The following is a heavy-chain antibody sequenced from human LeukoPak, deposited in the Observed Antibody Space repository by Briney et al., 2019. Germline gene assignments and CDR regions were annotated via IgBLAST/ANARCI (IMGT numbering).Heavy chain of an antibody. Sequence: PGGSLRLSCAASGFTFSKYAMSWVRQAPGKGLEWVSTVNDRGTGTYYADSVKGRFTISRDNSKSTLSLQMISLRAEDTALYYCAKGLKTAVGPYMGYHYYMDVWSKGTTVTVSS. V-gene: IGHV3-23*01. CDR3: AKGLKTAVGPYMGYHYYMDV. J-gene: IGHJ6*03. D-gene: IGHD5-18*01. CDR2: VNDRGTGT. CDR1: GFTFSKYA.